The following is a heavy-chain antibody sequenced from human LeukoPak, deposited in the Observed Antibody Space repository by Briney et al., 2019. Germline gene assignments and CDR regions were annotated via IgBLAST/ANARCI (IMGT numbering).Heavy chain of an antibody. Sequence: GGSLRLSCAASGFTVSSNYMSWVRQAPGKGLEWVSVIYSGGSTYYADSVKGRFTISRDNSKNSLYLQMNSLRAEDTAVYYCASGSSSNWFDPWGQGTLVTVSS. D-gene: IGHD6-6*01. V-gene: IGHV3-53*01. CDR2: IYSGGST. J-gene: IGHJ5*02. CDR3: ASGSSSNWFDP. CDR1: GFTVSSNY.